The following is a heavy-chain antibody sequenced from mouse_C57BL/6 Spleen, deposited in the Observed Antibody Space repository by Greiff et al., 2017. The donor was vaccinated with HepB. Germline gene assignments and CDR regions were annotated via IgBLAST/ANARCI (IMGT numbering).Heavy chain of an antibody. V-gene: IGHV1-22*01. CDR1: GYTFTDYN. J-gene: IGHJ1*03. CDR3: ARSITTVEYFDV. D-gene: IGHD1-1*01. CDR2: IYPNNGGT. Sequence: EVQLQHSGPELVKPGASVKMSCKASGYTFTDYNMHWVKQSPGKSLEWIGHIYPNNGGTSYNQKFKGKATLTVNKSSSTAYMQLRSLTSEDSAVYYCARSITTVEYFDVWGTGTTVTVSS.